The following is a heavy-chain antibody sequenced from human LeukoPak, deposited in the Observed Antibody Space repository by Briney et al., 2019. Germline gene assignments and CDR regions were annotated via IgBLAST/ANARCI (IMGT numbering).Heavy chain of an antibody. CDR1: GFTFSSYD. CDR3: ARGMGYDSSGYYYVSPFDY. Sequence: GGSLRLSCAASGFTFSSYDMHWVRQAPGKGLEWVSAISTAGDTYYPGSVKGRFTISRENAKNSLYLQMNSLRAGDTAVYYCARGMGYDSSGYYYVSPFDYWGQGTLVTVSS. D-gene: IGHD3-22*01. V-gene: IGHV3-13*01. CDR2: ISTAGDT. J-gene: IGHJ4*02.